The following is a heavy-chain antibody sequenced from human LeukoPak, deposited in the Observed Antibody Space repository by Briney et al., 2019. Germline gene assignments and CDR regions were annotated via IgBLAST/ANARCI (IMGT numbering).Heavy chain of an antibody. CDR3: ARLENATISAFDI. CDR1: GYSISRGYY. J-gene: IGHJ3*02. CDR2: IYHSGDT. Sequence: SETLSLTCAVSGYSISRGYYWGWMRQPGGKGLECIGSIYHSGDTQHNPSLKSRVTISVHTSKNQFSQKLSSLTAADTAVYNCARLENATISAFDIWGQGTMVTVSS. V-gene: IGHV4-38-2*01. D-gene: IGHD5-24*01.